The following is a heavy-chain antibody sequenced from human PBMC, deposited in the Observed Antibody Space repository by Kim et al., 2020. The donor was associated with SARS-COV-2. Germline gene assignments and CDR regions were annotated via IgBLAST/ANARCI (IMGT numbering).Heavy chain of an antibody. J-gene: IGHJ4*02. V-gene: IGHV4-59*01. CDR3: AKSFASGSYKD. CDR2: IYSSGNT. CDR1: GGSISNYY. D-gene: IGHD3-10*01. Sequence: SETLSLTCTVSGGSISNYYWSWIRQPPGKGLEWIGYIYSSGNTNYNPSLKSRVTISVDTPKNQFSLRLRSVTAADTAVYYCAKSFASGSYKDWGQGTLVTVSS.